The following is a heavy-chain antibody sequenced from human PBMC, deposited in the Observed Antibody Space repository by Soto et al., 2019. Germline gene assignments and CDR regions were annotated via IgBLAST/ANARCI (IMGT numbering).Heavy chain of an antibody. CDR1: GFSFSDAW. CDR3: TTLGPS. V-gene: IGHV3-15*07. J-gene: IGHJ5*02. Sequence: EVQLVESGGALVKPGGSLRLSCAASGFSFSDAWMNRVRQAPGKGLEWVGHIKNKEDGETTDFAAPVKGRFTISRDDSKHILYLQMNSLKIEDSGMYYCTTLGPSWGQGTLVTVSS. CDR2: IKNKEDGETT.